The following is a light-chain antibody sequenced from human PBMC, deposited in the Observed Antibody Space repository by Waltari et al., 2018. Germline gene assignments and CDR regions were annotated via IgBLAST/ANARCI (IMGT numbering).Light chain of an antibody. V-gene: IGKV1-39*01. J-gene: IGKJ3*01. CDR1: QSISSY. Sequence: DIQMTQSPSSLSASVGDRVTITCRGSQSISSYLNWSQQKPGKAPKLLIYAASSLQSGVPSRFSGSGSGTDFTLTISSLQPEDFATYYCQQSYSTPFTFGPGTKVDIK. CDR3: QQSYSTPFT. CDR2: AAS.